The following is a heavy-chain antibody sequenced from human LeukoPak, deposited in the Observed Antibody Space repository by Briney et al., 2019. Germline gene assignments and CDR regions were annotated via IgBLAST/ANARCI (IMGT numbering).Heavy chain of an antibody. CDR3: ARSQPLAYFDL. Sequence: SMKVSCKASGGSFNSYAISWVRQAPGQGLEWMGGIIPIFGTANYAQKFQGRVTITADKSTNTAYMELSSLRSEDTAVYYCARSQPLAYFDLWGRGTLVTVSS. V-gene: IGHV1-69*06. J-gene: IGHJ2*01. CDR1: GGSFNSYA. CDR2: IIPIFGTA.